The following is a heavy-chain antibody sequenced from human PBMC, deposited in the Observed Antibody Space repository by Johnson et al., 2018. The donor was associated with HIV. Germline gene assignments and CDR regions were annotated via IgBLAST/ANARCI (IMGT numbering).Heavy chain of an antibody. CDR1: GFTFSAYY. CDR3: AKSGYSGSYDRMGAFDI. V-gene: IGHV3-33*08. CDR2: IWYDGSNK. J-gene: IGHJ3*02. Sequence: QVQLVESGGGLVKPGGSLRLSCAASGFTFSAYYMSWIRQAPGKGLEWVAVIWYDGSNKYYADSVKGRFTISRDNSKNTLYLQMNSLRAEDTAVYYCAKSGYSGSYDRMGAFDIWGQGTVVTVS. D-gene: IGHD1-26*01.